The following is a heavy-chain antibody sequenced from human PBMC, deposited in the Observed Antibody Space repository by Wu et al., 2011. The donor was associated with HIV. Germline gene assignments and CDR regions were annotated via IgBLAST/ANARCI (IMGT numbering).Heavy chain of an antibody. V-gene: IGHV1-69*05. Sequence: QVQLVQSGAEVKKPGSSVKVSCKASGGTFSSDAISWVRQAPGQGLEWMGGIIPIFGTANYAQKFQGRVTIITDESTGTAYMELNSLRFEDTAMYYCARGSPSIGSGRSAFDIWGQGTMVTGLF. CDR3: ARGSPSIGSGRSAFDI. CDR1: GGTFSSDA. CDR2: IIPIFGTA. J-gene: IGHJ3*02. D-gene: IGHD3-10*01.